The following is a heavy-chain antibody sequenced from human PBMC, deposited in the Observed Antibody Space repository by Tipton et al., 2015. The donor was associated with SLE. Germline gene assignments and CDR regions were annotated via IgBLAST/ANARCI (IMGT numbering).Heavy chain of an antibody. CDR2: IHYAGGT. D-gene: IGHD2-15*01. CDR1: GDSLSSNNYY. CDR3: VKSVVVVSPRDYYYYMDV. Sequence: TLSLTCSVSGDSLSSNNYYWGWIRQSPAQGLEWIGTIHYAGGTYYNPSLRSRLTISVDTSENHFSLNLNSVTAADTGVYYCVKSVVVVSPRDYYYYMDVWGKGTTVTVSS. J-gene: IGHJ6*03. V-gene: IGHV4-39*02.